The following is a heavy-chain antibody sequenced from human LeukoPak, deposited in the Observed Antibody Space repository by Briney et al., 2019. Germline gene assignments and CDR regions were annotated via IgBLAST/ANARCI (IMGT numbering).Heavy chain of an antibody. CDR3: AREGEGYCSVGSCYGFDY. Sequence: SQTLSLTCTVSGGSISSGSYYWSWIRQPAGKGLEWIGRIYTSGSTNYNPSLKSRVTISVDTSKNQFSLKLSSVTAADTAVYYCAREGEGYCSVGSCYGFDYWGQGTLVTVSS. CDR2: IYTSGST. D-gene: IGHD2-15*01. J-gene: IGHJ4*02. CDR1: GGSISSGSYY. V-gene: IGHV4-61*02.